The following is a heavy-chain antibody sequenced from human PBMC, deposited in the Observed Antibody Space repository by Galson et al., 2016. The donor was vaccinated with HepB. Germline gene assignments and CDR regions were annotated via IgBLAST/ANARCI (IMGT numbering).Heavy chain of an antibody. J-gene: IGHJ5*02. V-gene: IGHV3-48*01. CDR1: GFTFSSYS. CDR3: AREGAIFGVVTNWFDP. D-gene: IGHD3-3*01. Sequence: SLRLSCAASGFTFSSYSMNWVRQAPGKGLEWVSYISSSSSTIYYADSVKGRFTISRDNAKNSLYLQMNNLRAEDTAVYYCAREGAIFGVVTNWFDPWGQGTLVTVSS. CDR2: ISSSSSTI.